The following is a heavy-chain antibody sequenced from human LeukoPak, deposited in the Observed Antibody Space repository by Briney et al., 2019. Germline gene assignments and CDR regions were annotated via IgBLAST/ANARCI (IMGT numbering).Heavy chain of an antibody. J-gene: IGHJ4*02. V-gene: IGHV3-23*01. D-gene: IGHD1-26*01. CDR3: ATSKYSGSY. CDR2: ISGSGGRI. Sequence: PGXSLRXXCAASGFTFSSYAMSWVRQAPGKGLEWVSAISGSGGRIYYGASVKGRFTISRDNSKNTLNLQMNRLRAEDTAVYYCATSKYSGSYWGQGTLVTVSS. CDR1: GFTFSSYA.